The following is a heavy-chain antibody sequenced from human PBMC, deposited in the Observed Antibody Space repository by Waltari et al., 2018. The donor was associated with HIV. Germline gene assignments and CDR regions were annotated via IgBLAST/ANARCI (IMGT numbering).Heavy chain of an antibody. CDR1: GGTLSNNV. CDR2: IIPVLRTA. CDR3: ARDEGLTLGATGDAFDI. Sequence: QVLLVQSGAEVKKPGSSVKVSCKTSGGTLSNNVITWVRQAPGQGLEWMGGIIPVLRTAYYSQKCRYIDTITADESTTTVYMEVSSLRPDDTAVYYCARDEGLTLGATGDAFDIWGQGTVVTVSS. D-gene: IGHD1-26*01. V-gene: IGHV1-69*01. J-gene: IGHJ3*02.